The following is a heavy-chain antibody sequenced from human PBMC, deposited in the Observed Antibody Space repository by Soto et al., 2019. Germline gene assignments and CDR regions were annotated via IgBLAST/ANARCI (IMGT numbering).Heavy chain of an antibody. Sequence: EVQLVESGGGLVQPGGSLRLSCAGSGFTFSNYWMHWVRQAPGKGLEWVSRIDHDGPTDYADSVRGRFTISRDNAENTLYLQMNSLRPEDTAVYYCVRDSHAAYWGQGTLVTVSS. J-gene: IGHJ4*02. V-gene: IGHV3-74*01. D-gene: IGHD2-15*01. CDR3: VRDSHAAY. CDR2: IDHDGPT. CDR1: GFTFSNYW.